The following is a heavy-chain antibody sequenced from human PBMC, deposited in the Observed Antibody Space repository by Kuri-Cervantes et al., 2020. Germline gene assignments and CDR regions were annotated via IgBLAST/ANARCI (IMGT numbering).Heavy chain of an antibody. CDR3: ARDLRYSSSWYDPIRYYYKDV. Sequence: ASVKVSCKASGYTFTSYAMHWVRQAPGQRLEWMGWINAGNGNTKYSQKFQGRVTITRDTSATTAYMELSSLRSEDTAVYYCARDLRYSSSWYDPIRYYYKDVWGKGTTVTVSS. CDR1: GYTFTSYA. D-gene: IGHD6-13*01. V-gene: IGHV1-3*01. CDR2: INAGNGNT. J-gene: IGHJ6*03.